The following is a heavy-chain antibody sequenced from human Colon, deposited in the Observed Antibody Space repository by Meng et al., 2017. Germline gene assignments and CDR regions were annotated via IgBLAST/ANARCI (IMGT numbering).Heavy chain of an antibody. Sequence: ASVKVSCKASGYTFTGYYMHWVRQAPGQGLEWMGWINPNSGGTNYAQKFQGRVTMTRDTSIGTAYMELSRLRSDDTAVYYCARDGDYGGNPPNLYYYYGMDVWGQGTTVTVSS. J-gene: IGHJ6*02. CDR3: ARDGDYGGNPPNLYYYYGMDV. CDR2: INPNSGGT. CDR1: GYTFTGYY. D-gene: IGHD4-23*01. V-gene: IGHV1-2*02.